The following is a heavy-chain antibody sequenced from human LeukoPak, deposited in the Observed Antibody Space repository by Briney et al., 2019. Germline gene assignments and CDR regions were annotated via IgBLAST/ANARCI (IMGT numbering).Heavy chain of an antibody. Sequence: SGGSLRLSCAASGFTFSSYEMNWVRQAPGKGLEWVSYISSSGSTIYYADSVKGRFTISRDNAKNSLHLQMNRLRAEDTAVYYCARDGGSSWYFDYWGQGTLATVSS. J-gene: IGHJ4*02. V-gene: IGHV3-48*03. CDR2: ISSSGSTI. D-gene: IGHD6-13*01. CDR1: GFTFSSYE. CDR3: ARDGGSSWYFDY.